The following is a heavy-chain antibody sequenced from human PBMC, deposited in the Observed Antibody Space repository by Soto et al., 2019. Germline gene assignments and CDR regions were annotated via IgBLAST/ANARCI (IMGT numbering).Heavy chain of an antibody. Sequence: QVQLVESGGGVVQPGRSLRLSCAASGFTFSSYGTHWVRQAPGKGLEWVAFISYDGSNKYYADSVKGRFTISRDNSNYTLYLQMSSLRAEATAVYYCAKDRESYSTSSYFFDYWGQGTLVTVSS. D-gene: IGHD6-6*01. J-gene: IGHJ4*02. CDR1: GFTFSSYG. CDR2: ISYDGSNK. CDR3: AKDRESYSTSSYFFDY. V-gene: IGHV3-30*18.